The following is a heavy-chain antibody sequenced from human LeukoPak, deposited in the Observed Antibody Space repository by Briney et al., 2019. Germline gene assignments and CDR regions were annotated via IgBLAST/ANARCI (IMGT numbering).Heavy chain of an antibody. Sequence: PGRSLRLSCAASGFSFISNAMGWVRQAPRKGLEWVSAISVSGGSAFYTGSVKGRFTISRDNSKNTLYLQMNSLRAEDTAVYYCAKSPPEGITIFGVVIMSAEYFQHWGQGTLVTVSS. CDR3: AKSPPEGITIFGVVIMSAEYFQH. CDR1: GFSFISNA. V-gene: IGHV3-23*01. D-gene: IGHD3-3*01. CDR2: ISVSGGSA. J-gene: IGHJ1*01.